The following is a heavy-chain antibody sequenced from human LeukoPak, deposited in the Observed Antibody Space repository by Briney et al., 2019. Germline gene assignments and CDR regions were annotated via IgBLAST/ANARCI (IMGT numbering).Heavy chain of an antibody. Sequence: GGSLRLSCAASGFSFSNSWMHWVRQAPGKGLVWVSRINSDGTTTYYADSVKGRFTISRDNAKNTLFLQMNSLRPEDTALYYCASDPCLANFWTGYPHYWGQVTMVTVSS. J-gene: IGHJ4*02. CDR3: ASDPCLANFWTGYPHY. V-gene: IGHV3-74*01. CDR1: GFSFSNSW. D-gene: IGHD3/OR15-3a*01. CDR2: INSDGTTT.